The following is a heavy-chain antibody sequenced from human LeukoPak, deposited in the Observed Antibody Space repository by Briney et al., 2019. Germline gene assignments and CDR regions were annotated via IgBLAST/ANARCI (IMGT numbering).Heavy chain of an antibody. Sequence: SETLSLTCTVSGGSISTYYWSWIRQPPGKGLEWIGYIYYSGSTNYNPSLKSRVTISLDTSKNQFSLKLNSVTAADTAVYYCARVLDYYGSGTRDFDYWGQGILVTVSS. V-gene: IGHV4-59*08. CDR2: IYYSGST. J-gene: IGHJ4*02. CDR3: ARVLDYYGSGTRDFDY. CDR1: GGSISTYY. D-gene: IGHD3-10*01.